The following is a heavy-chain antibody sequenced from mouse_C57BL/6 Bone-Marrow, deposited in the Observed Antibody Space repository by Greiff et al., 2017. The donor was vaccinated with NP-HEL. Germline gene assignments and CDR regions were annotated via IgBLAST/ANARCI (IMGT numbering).Heavy chain of an antibody. D-gene: IGHD2-3*01. Sequence: EVMLVESGGGLVKPGGSLKLSCAASGFTFSDYGMHWVRQAPEKGLEWVAYISSGSSTIYYADTVKGRFTISRDNAKNTLFLQMTSLRSEDTAMYYCARSGDGYPWYFDVWGTGTTVTVSS. CDR1: GFTFSDYG. CDR2: ISSGSSTI. J-gene: IGHJ1*03. V-gene: IGHV5-17*01. CDR3: ARSGDGYPWYFDV.